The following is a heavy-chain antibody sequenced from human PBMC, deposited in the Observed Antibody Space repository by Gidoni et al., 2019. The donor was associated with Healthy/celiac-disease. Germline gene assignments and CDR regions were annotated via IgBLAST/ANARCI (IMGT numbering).Heavy chain of an antibody. D-gene: IGHD1-7*01. J-gene: IGHJ6*02. CDR3: ARGPAIHHRRTGTTKDYYYGMDV. V-gene: IGHV1-2*02. Sequence: QVQLVQSGAEVKKPGASVKVSCQASGYTFTGSYMHWVRQAPGQGLEWMGWINPNSGGTNYAQKFQGRVTMTRDTSISTAYMELSRLRSDDTAVYYCARGPAIHHRRTGTTKDYYYGMDVWGQGTTVTVSS. CDR1: GYTFTGSY. CDR2: INPNSGGT.